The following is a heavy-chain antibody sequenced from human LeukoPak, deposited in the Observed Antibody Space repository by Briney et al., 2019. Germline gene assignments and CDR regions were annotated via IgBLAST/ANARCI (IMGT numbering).Heavy chain of an antibody. D-gene: IGHD5-24*01. J-gene: IGHJ4*02. CDR3: ARGEVATIVDY. CDR1: GYTFTSYG. Sequence: GASVKVSCKASGYTFTSYGISWVRQAPGQGLEWMGIINPSGGSTSYAQKFQGRVTMTRDTSTSTVYMELSSLRSEDTAVYYCARGEVATIVDYWGQGTLVTVSS. V-gene: IGHV1-46*01. CDR2: INPSGGST.